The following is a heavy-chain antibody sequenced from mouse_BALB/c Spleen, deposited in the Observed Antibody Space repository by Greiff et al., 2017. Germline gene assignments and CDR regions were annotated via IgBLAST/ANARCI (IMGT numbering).Heavy chain of an antibody. CDR3: ARDGPYYAMDY. J-gene: IGHJ4*01. CDR2: IYPGSGNT. D-gene: IGHD2-3*01. V-gene: IGHV1-84*02. Sequence: QVQLKESGPELVKPGASVKISCKASGYTFTDYYINWVKQKPGQGLEWIGWIYPGSGNTKYNEKFKGKATLTVDTSSSTAYMQLSSLTSEDTAVYFCARDGPYYAMDYWGQGTSVTVSS. CDR1: GYTFTDYY.